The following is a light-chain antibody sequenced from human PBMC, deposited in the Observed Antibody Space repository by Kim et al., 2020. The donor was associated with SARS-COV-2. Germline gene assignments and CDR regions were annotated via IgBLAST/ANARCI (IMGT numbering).Light chain of an antibody. V-gene: IGLV1-47*01. Sequence: QSVLTQPPSTSGTPGQRVSISCSGTSSNIGTNYVYWYQQLPGTAPKLLIFRNSQRSSGVPDRFSGSRSGTSASLAISGLRSEDEADYYCATWDDSLTGWVFGRGTKVTVL. J-gene: IGLJ3*02. CDR3: ATWDDSLTGWV. CDR1: SSNIGTNY. CDR2: RNS.